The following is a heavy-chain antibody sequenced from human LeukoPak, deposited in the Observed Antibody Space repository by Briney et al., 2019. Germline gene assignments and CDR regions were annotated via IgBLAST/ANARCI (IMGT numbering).Heavy chain of an antibody. CDR2: SSAYNGNT. D-gene: IGHD6-19*01. J-gene: IGHJ4*02. Sequence: ASVKVSCKASGYTFTSYGISWVRQAPGQGLEWMGWSSAYNGNTNYAQKLQGRVTMTTDTSTSTAYMELRSLRSDDTAVYYCARDTWVIAVAGISFDYWGQGTLVTVSS. CDR1: GYTFTSYG. CDR3: ARDTWVIAVAGISFDY. V-gene: IGHV1-18*04.